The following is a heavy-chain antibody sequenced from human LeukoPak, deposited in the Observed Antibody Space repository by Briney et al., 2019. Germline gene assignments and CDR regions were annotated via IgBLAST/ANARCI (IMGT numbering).Heavy chain of an antibody. J-gene: IGHJ5*02. CDR2: INTDGRIT. D-gene: IGHD2-21*01. CDR1: ASTFSAPTFSSYW. V-gene: IGHV3-74*01. Sequence: GGSLRLSCAASASTFSAPTFSSYWMYWVRQAPGNGLVWVSCINTDGRITRHADSVKGRFTISRDNAKNTLYLQMDNLRAEDTAVYYCVKAGGGAGMSFDPWGQGTLVTVSS. CDR3: VKAGGGAGMSFDP.